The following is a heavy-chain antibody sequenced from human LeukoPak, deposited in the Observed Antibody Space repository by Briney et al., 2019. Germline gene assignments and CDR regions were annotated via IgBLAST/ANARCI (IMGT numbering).Heavy chain of an antibody. J-gene: IGHJ4*02. Sequence: PGGSLRLSCAASGFTFSSYEMNWVRQAPGKGLEWVSYISSSGSTIYYADSVKGRFTISRDNAKNSLYLQMNSLRAEDTAVYYCARAYCGGDCYCDCWGQGTLVTVSS. D-gene: IGHD2-21*02. V-gene: IGHV3-48*03. CDR1: GFTFSSYE. CDR3: ARAYCGGDCYCDC. CDR2: ISSSGSTI.